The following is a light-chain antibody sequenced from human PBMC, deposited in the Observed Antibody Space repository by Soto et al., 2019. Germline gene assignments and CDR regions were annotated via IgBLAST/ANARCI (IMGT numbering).Light chain of an antibody. CDR2: GAS. CDR3: QQRSNWPPLFT. J-gene: IGKJ3*01. CDR1: QSVSSN. Sequence: EIVMTQSPATLSVSPGERATLSCRASQSVSSNLAWYQQKPGQAPRLLIYGASNRATGIPARFSGSGSGTDFTLTISSLEPEDFAVYYCQQRSNWPPLFTFGPGTKVDIK. V-gene: IGKV3-11*01.